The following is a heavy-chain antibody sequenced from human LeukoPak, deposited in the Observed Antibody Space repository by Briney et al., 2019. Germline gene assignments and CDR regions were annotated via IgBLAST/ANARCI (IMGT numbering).Heavy chain of an antibody. V-gene: IGHV4-39*01. D-gene: IGHD1-26*01. CDR2: ISYSGSTT. J-gene: IGHJ4*02. CDR3: VRRTSGSYSDY. CDR1: GGSITSSSYY. Sequence: SETLSLTCTVPGGSITSSSYYWGWIRQPPGKGLEWIATISYSGSTTSYNPSLKSRVTISVDTSKNQFSLKLNSVTAADTAVYYCVRRTSGSYSDYWGQGTLVTVSS.